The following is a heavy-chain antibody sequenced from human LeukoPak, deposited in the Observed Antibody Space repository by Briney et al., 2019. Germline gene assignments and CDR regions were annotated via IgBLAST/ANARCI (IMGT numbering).Heavy chain of an antibody. D-gene: IGHD3-10*01. CDR3: ARLYSGSLDY. Sequence: SETLSLTCTVSGGSITNYYWSWIRQPPGKGLEWIGYIHNGGSTNHDPSLRSRVTMSVDTSKNQLSLQLFSVTAADTAVYYCARLYSGSLDYWGQGTLVTVSS. J-gene: IGHJ4*02. CDR1: GGSITNYY. V-gene: IGHV4-59*08. CDR2: IHNGGST.